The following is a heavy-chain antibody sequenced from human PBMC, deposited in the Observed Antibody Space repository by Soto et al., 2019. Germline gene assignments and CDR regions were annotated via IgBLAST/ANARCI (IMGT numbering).Heavy chain of an antibody. CDR3: AGQYSSSSVEF. CDR2: ISSGAITI. V-gene: IGHV3-11*01. J-gene: IGHJ4*02. Sequence: GSLRLSCAASGFTFSDYYMNWIRQAPGKGLEWVSYISSGAITIYYADSVKGRFTISRDNAKNSLYLQMNSLRAEDTAVYYCAGQYSSSSVEFWGQGTLVPSPQ. CDR1: GFTFSDYY. D-gene: IGHD6-6*01.